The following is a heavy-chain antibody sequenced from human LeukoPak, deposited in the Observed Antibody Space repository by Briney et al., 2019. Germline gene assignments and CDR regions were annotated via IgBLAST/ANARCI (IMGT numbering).Heavy chain of an antibody. CDR2: ISGDGGST. Sequence: GGSLRLSCAASGFTFDDDAMHWVRQAPGKGLEWVSLISGDGGSTYYADSVKGRFTISRDDSKNSLYLQMNSLRTEDTALYYCAKDWQYYYDSSGYLQHWGQGTLVTVSS. V-gene: IGHV3-43*02. D-gene: IGHD3-22*01. CDR1: GFTFDDDA. CDR3: AKDWQYYYDSSGYLQH. J-gene: IGHJ1*01.